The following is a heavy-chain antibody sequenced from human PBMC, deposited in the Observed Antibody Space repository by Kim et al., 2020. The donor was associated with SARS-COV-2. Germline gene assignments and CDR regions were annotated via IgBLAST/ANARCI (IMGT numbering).Heavy chain of an antibody. J-gene: IGHJ4*02. CDR3: AFSGGTLVAAAGGFDY. D-gene: IGHD6-13*01. V-gene: IGHV1-69*13. Sequence: SVKVSCKGSGGTFSSYAISWVRQAPGQGLEWMGGIIPIFGTANYAQKFQGRVTITADESTSTAYMELSSLRSEDTAVYYCAFSGGTLVAAAGGFDYWGQGTLVTVSS. CDR2: IIPIFGTA. CDR1: GGTFSSYA.